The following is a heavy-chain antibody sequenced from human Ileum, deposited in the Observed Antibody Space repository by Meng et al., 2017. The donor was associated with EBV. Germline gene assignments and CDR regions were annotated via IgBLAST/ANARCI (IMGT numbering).Heavy chain of an antibody. CDR1: GSPISVYG. Sequence: VQPGQAGPEVDNPGSSLMASGKSSGSPISVYGVTWVRQAPGQGLEWMGGIIPALGTPKYARKFQDRLTITADKSTSTGYMELHSLTSNDTAVYFCARGTGADYWGQGTLVTVSS. CDR2: IIPALGTP. V-gene: IGHV1-69*06. CDR3: ARGTGADY. J-gene: IGHJ4*02. D-gene: IGHD3-10*01.